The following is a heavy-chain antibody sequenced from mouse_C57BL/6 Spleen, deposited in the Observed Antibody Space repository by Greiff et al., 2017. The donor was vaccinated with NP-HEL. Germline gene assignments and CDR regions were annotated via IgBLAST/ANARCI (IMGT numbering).Heavy chain of an antibody. CDR1: GYTFTSYT. V-gene: IGHV1-4*01. Sequence: QVQLQQSGAELARPGASVKMSCKASGYTFTSYTMHWVKQRPGQGLEWIGYINPSSGYTKYNQKFKDKATLTADKSSSTAYMQLSSLTSEDSAVYYGARSNYGSPHWYFDVWGTGTTVTVSS. J-gene: IGHJ1*03. CDR2: INPSSGYT. D-gene: IGHD1-1*01. CDR3: ARSNYGSPHWYFDV.